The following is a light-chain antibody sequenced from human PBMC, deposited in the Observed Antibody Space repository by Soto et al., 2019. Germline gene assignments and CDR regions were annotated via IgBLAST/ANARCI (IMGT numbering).Light chain of an antibody. V-gene: IGKV3-20*01. Sequence: DTVLTQAPGTLSLSRGERATVSCRASQSVGGNSLAWYQQRPGQAPRLLIYDTSKRATGIPDRFSGSGSGTDFTLTISRLEPADFAVYYCQQYQNSPRTFGQGTKVDI. J-gene: IGKJ1*01. CDR1: QSVGGNS. CDR3: QQYQNSPRT. CDR2: DTS.